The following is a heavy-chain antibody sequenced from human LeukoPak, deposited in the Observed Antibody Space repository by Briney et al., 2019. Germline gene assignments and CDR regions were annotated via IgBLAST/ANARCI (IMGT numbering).Heavy chain of an antibody. CDR2: IIPVLNIT. CDR1: GGTFSSSA. V-gene: IGHV1-69*04. CDR3: ARDQGLTAPPPYGLDV. D-gene: IGHD5-18*01. J-gene: IGHJ6*02. Sequence: ASVKVSCKTSGGTFSSSAITWVRQAPGQGLEWMGRIIPVLNITTYAQKFQGSVTITGDTSTSTVYMELSSLRSEETAVYYCARDQGLTAPPPYGLDVWGQGTTVIVSS.